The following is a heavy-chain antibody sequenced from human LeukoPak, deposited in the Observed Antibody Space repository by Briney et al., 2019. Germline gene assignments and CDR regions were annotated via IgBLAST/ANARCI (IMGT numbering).Heavy chain of an antibody. CDR1: GFTFSSYW. J-gene: IGHJ4*02. V-gene: IGHV3-7*01. D-gene: IGHD6-13*01. CDR3: VVNPRDSSWFLFDY. CDR2: IKQDGSEK. Sequence: PGGSLRLSCAASGFTFSSYWMSWVRQAPGKGLEWVANIKQDGSEKYYVDSVKGRFTISRDNAKNSLYLQMNSLRAEDTAVYYCVVNPRDSSWFLFDYWGQGTLVTASS.